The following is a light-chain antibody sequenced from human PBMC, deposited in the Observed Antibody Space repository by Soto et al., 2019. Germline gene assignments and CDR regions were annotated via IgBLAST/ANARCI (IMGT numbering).Light chain of an antibody. CDR2: EVS. J-gene: IGLJ3*02. CDR1: SSDVGGHNY. CDR3: SSYTSANTWV. V-gene: IGLV2-14*01. Sequence: QSALAQPASVSGSPGQSITISCIGTSSDVGGHNYVSWYQQYPGKAPELLISEVSDRPSGISSRFSGSTSGNTASLTISGLQAEDEADYYCSSYTSANTWVFGGGTKLTVL.